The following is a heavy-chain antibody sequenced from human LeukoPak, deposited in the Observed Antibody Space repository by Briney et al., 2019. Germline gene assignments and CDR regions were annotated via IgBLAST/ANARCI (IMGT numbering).Heavy chain of an antibody. CDR3: TRGDEKLDY. J-gene: IGHJ4*02. CDR1: GFTFGDYA. V-gene: IGHV3-49*04. Sequence: GGSLRLSCTASGFTFGDYAMSWVRQAPGKGLEWVGFIRSKAYGGTTEYAASVKGRFTISRDDSKSIAYLQMNSLKTEDTAVYYCTRGDEKLDYWGQGTLVTVSS. CDR2: IRSKAYGGTT.